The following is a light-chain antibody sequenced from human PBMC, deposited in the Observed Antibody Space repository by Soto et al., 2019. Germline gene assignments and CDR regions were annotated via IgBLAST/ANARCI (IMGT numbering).Light chain of an antibody. CDR3: QQHNNWPPWT. CDR1: QSVSSN. Sequence: EIVMTQSPATLSVSPGERATLSCRASQSVSSNLAWYQQKPGQAPRLLMYGASTRATGIPDRFSGSGSGTEFTLTISSLQSEDFEVYYCQQHNNWPPWTFGKGTKVEIK. V-gene: IGKV3-15*01. J-gene: IGKJ1*01. CDR2: GAS.